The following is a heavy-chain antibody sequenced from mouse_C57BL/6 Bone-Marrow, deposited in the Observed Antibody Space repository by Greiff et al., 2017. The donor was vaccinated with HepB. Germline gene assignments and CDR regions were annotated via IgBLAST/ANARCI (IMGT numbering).Heavy chain of an antibody. Sequence: VKLQQPGAELVRPGTSVKLSCKASGYTFTSYWMHWVKQRPGQGLEWIGVIDPSDSYTNYNQKFKGKATLTVDTSSSTAYMQLSSLTSEDSAVYYCARGSTVKDYWGQGTTLTVSS. CDR3: ARGSTVKDY. CDR2: IDPSDSYT. J-gene: IGHJ2*01. D-gene: IGHD1-1*01. V-gene: IGHV1-59*01. CDR1: GYTFTSYW.